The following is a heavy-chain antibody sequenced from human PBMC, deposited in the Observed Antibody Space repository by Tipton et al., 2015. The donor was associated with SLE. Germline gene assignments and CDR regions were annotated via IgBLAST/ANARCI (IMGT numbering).Heavy chain of an antibody. CDR1: GYTFTSYG. J-gene: IGHJ4*02. D-gene: IGHD3-22*01. CDR2: ISSYNGYT. CDR3: ARDLGYYDSSGLNYFDY. Sequence: QLVRSGAEVKKPGASVKVSCKASGYTFTSYGISWVRQAPGQGLEWMGWISSYNGYTNYAQNLQGRVTMTTDTSTSTAYMELRSLRSDDTAVYYCARDLGYYDSSGLNYFDYWGQGTLVTVSS. V-gene: IGHV1-18*04.